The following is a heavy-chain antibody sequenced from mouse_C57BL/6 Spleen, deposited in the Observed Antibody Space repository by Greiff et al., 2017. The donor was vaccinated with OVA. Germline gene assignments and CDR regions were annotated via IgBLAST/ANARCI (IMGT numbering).Heavy chain of an antibody. CDR3: ARVAYYYDGGYFDV. D-gene: IGHD2-4*01. CDR1: GYTFPSYW. Sequence: QVQLQQPGAELVKPGASVKMSCKASGYTFPSYWITWVKQRPGQGLEWIGDIYPGSGSTNYNEKFKSKATLTVDTSSSTAYMQLSSLTSEDSAVYYCARVAYYYDGGYFDVWGTGTTVSVSS. V-gene: IGHV1-55*01. CDR2: IYPGSGST. J-gene: IGHJ1*03.